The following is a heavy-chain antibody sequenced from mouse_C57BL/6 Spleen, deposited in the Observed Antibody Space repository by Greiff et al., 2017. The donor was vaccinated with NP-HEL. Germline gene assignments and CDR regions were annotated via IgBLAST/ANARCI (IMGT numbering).Heavy chain of an antibody. J-gene: IGHJ1*03. CDR1: GYTFTSYW. D-gene: IGHD1-1*01. CDR3: ARSVSTTVVEPWYFDV. CDR2: IDPSDSYT. V-gene: IGHV1-59*01. Sequence: VQLQQPGAELVRPGTSVKLSCKASGYTFTSYWMHWVKQRPGQGLEWIGVIDPSDSYTNYNQKFKGKATLTVDTSSSTAYMQLSSLTSEDSAVYYCARSVSTTVVEPWYFDVWGTGTTVTVSS.